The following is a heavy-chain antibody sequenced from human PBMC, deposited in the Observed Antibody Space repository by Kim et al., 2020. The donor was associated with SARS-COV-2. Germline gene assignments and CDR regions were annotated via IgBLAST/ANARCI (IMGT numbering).Heavy chain of an antibody. J-gene: IGHJ5*02. Sequence: SVQGHVTISADKSISTAYLQWSSLKASDTAMYYCARRTDILTGYSPGFDPWGQGTLVTVSS. D-gene: IGHD3-9*01. CDR3: ARRTDILTGYSPGFDP. V-gene: IGHV5-10-1*01.